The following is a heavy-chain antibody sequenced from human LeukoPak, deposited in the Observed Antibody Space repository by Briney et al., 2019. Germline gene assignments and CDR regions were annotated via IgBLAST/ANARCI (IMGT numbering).Heavy chain of an antibody. CDR3: AGRDY. Sequence: SETLSLTCAVSGYSISSGYYWGWIRQPPGKGLEWIGSIYHSGSTYYNPSLKSRVTISVDTSKNQFSLKLSSVTAADSAVYYCAGRDYWGQGILVTVSS. CDR2: IYHSGST. V-gene: IGHV4-38-2*01. J-gene: IGHJ4*02. CDR1: GYSISSGYY.